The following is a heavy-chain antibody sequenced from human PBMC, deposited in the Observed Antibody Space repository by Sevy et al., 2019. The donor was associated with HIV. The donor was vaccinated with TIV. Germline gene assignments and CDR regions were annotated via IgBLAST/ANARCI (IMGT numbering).Heavy chain of an antibody. Sequence: GGSLRLSCAASGFTFSSYAMHLVRQAPGKGLEWVAVISYDGSNKYYADSVKGRFTISRDNSKNTLYLQMNSLRAEDTAVYYCARDDIVVVVAATLHYYYGMDVWGQGTTVTVSS. J-gene: IGHJ6*02. CDR3: ARDDIVVVVAATLHYYYGMDV. CDR1: GFTFSSYA. CDR2: ISYDGSNK. V-gene: IGHV3-30-3*01. D-gene: IGHD2-15*01.